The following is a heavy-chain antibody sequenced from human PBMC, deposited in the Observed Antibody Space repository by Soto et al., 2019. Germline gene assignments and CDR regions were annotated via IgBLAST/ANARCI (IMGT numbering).Heavy chain of an antibody. V-gene: IGHV1-69*01. J-gene: IGHJ6*02. CDR1: GGTFSSYA. D-gene: IGHD2-2*01. Sequence: QVQLVQSGAEVKKPGSSVKVSCKASGGTFSSYAISWVRQAPGQGLEWMGGIIPISGTANYAQKFQGRVTFTADESTSTAYIELSSLRSEDTAVYYCARSQGSSTSLEIYYYYYYGMDVWGQGTTVTVSS. CDR2: IIPISGTA. CDR3: ARSQGSSTSLEIYYYYYYGMDV.